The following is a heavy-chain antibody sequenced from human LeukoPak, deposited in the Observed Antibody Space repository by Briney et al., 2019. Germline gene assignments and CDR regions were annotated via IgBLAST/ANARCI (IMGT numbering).Heavy chain of an antibody. J-gene: IGHJ6*02. CDR3: AIRSGRNYYGVDV. CDR2: INHSGST. V-gene: IGHV4-34*01. CDR1: GGSFSDYY. D-gene: IGHD6-19*01. Sequence: PSETLSLTCAVYGGSFSDYYWSWIRQPPGKGLEWIGEINHSGSTNYNPSLKSRVTISVDTSKNQFSLKLSSVTAADTAVYYCAIRSGRNYYGVDVWGQGTTVTVSS.